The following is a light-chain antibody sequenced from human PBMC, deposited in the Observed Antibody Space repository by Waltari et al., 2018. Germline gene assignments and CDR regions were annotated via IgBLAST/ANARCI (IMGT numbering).Light chain of an antibody. Sequence: EMVLTQSPVTLSLSPGERATLSCRASQSVRSGHLAWFQQKPGQAPRLLIYGSSNRATDIPDRFTGSGSGADFALTIGRLEPEDFAVYYCQQYGTSPWKFGQGTNVEI. V-gene: IGKV3-20*01. J-gene: IGKJ1*01. CDR3: QQYGTSPWK. CDR1: QSVRSGH. CDR2: GSS.